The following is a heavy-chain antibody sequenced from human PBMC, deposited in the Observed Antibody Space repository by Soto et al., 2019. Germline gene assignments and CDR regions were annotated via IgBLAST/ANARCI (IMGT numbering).Heavy chain of an antibody. D-gene: IGHD3-3*01. J-gene: IGHJ4*02. CDR3: TSILGGIFDY. Sequence: ASVKVSCKASGYSFTGYYMHWVRQAPGQGLEWMGWIIPHSGETNYAQKFQARVTLTRDTSISTAYMQLSGLTSDDTAVYYCTSILGGIFDYWGQGTLVTVSS. CDR2: IIPHSGET. CDR1: GYSFTGYY. V-gene: IGHV1-2*02.